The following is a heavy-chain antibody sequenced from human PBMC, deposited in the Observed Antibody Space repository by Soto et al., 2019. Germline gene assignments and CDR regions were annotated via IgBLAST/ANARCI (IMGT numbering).Heavy chain of an antibody. CDR1: GFTFSDYY. Sequence: GGSLRLSCAASGFTFSDYYMSWIRQAPGKGLEWVSYISSSGSTIYYADSVKGRFTISRDNAKNSLYLQMNSLRAEDTAVYYCARDRIVVVPAARNFDYWGQGTLVTVSS. J-gene: IGHJ4*02. CDR2: ISSSGSTI. D-gene: IGHD2-2*01. CDR3: ARDRIVVVPAARNFDY. V-gene: IGHV3-11*01.